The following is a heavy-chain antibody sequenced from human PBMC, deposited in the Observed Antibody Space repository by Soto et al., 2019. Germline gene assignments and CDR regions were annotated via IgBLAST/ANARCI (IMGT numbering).Heavy chain of an antibody. V-gene: IGHV4-4*07. CDR2: VYSSGTT. CDR1: GGSINSYW. Sequence: ASETLSLTCSVSGGSINSYWWSWIRQPAGKGLEWIGRVYSSGTTDYNPSLNSRATLSVETSKNQFSLKLSSVTAADTAVYYCARDIGSSAYGEGYSGQGLQVSVSS. CDR3: ARDIGSSAYGEGY. J-gene: IGHJ4*02. D-gene: IGHD3-10*01.